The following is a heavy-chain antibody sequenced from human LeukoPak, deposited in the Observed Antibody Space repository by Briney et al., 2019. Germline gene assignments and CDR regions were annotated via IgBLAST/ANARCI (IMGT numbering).Heavy chain of an antibody. D-gene: IGHD1-26*01. J-gene: IGHJ2*01. Sequence: PGGSLRLSCAASGFTFSTYAMTWVRQAPGKGLEWVSAIGGTGDSTYYADSVKGRFTISRDNSKNTLYLQMNSLRAEDTAIYYCAKDRTVGASYWYFDLWGRGTLVTVSS. CDR2: IGGTGDST. CDR3: AKDRTVGASYWYFDL. V-gene: IGHV3-23*01. CDR1: GFTFSTYA.